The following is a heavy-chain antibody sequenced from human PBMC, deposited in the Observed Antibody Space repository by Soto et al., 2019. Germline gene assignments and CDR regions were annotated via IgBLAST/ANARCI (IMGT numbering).Heavy chain of an antibody. J-gene: IGHJ6*02. D-gene: IGHD6-13*01. CDR2: IIPIFGTA. Sequence: SVKVSCKASAVSFSSYAISWVRQAPGQGLEWMGGIIPIFGTANYAQKFQGRVTITADESTSTAYMELSSLRSEDTAVYYCARAPFKGSIAAAYYYYGMDVWGQGTTVTVSS. CDR3: ARAPFKGSIAAAYYYYGMDV. CDR1: AVSFSSYA. V-gene: IGHV1-69*13.